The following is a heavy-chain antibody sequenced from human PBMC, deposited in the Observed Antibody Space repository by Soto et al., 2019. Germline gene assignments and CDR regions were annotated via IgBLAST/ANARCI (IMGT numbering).Heavy chain of an antibody. D-gene: IGHD3-3*01. J-gene: IGHJ4*02. CDR2: IYHSGST. CDR3: ARDSRDGYYDFWSGYFSFDGWRIDY. Sequence: SETLSLTCAVSGYSISSGYYWGWIRQPPGKGLEWIGSIYHSGSTYYNPSLKSRVTISVDTSKNQFSLKLSSVTAADTAVYYCARDSRDGYYDFWSGYFSFDGWRIDYWGQGTLVTVS. V-gene: IGHV4-38-2*02. CDR1: GYSISSGYY.